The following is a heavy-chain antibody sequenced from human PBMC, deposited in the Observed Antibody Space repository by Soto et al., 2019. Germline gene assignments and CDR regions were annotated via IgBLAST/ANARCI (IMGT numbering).Heavy chain of an antibody. D-gene: IGHD3-3*01. Sequence: ASVKVSCKASGGTFSSYAISWVRQAPGQGLEWMGGIIPIFGTANYAQKFQGRVTITADESTSTAYMELSGLRSEDTAVYYCARDVSPYDFWSGYYPPSRYYYYGMDVWGQGTTVTVSS. CDR2: IIPIFGTA. J-gene: IGHJ6*02. V-gene: IGHV1-69*13. CDR3: ARDVSPYDFWSGYYPPSRYYYYGMDV. CDR1: GGTFSSYA.